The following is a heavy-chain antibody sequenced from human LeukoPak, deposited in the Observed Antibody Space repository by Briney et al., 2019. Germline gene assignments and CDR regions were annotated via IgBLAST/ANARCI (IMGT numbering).Heavy chain of an antibody. Sequence: SVKVSCKASGGTFSSYAISWVRQAPGQGLEWMGGIIPIFGTANYAQKFQGRVTMTRDMSTSTVYMELSSLRCEDTAVYYCAREGGSSGSFDSWGQGTLATVSS. J-gene: IGHJ4*02. CDR2: IIPIFGTA. CDR3: AREGGSSGSFDS. CDR1: GGTFSSYA. V-gene: IGHV1-69*05. D-gene: IGHD6-19*01.